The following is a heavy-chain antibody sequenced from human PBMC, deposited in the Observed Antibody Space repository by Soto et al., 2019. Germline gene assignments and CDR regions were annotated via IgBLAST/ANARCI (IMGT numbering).Heavy chain of an antibody. CDR3: ARQWLVPLNFDY. J-gene: IGHJ4*02. D-gene: IGHD6-19*01. CDR1: GGSISSSSYY. V-gene: IGHV4-39*01. Sequence: QLQLQESGPGLVKPSETLSLTCTVSGGSISSSSYYWGWIRQPPGKGLEWIGSIYFSGSTYYNPSLKSRVTISVDTSKNQFSLKLSSVTAADTAVYYCARQWLVPLNFDYWGQGTLVTVSS. CDR2: IYFSGST.